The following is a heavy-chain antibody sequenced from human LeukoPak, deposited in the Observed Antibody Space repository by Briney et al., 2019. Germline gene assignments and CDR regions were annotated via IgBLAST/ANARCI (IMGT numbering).Heavy chain of an antibody. J-gene: IGHJ4*02. CDR2: ICWDGGST. D-gene: IGHD3-16*02. CDR1: GFTFDDYA. V-gene: IGHV3-43D*04. CDR3: AKDGTITFGGVIVTEYYFDY. Sequence: PGGSLRLSCAASGFTFDDYAMHWVRQAPGKGLEWVSLICWDGGSTYYADSVKGRFTIFRDNSKNSLYLQMNSLRAEDTALYYCAKDGTITFGGVIVTEYYFDYWGQGTLVTVSS.